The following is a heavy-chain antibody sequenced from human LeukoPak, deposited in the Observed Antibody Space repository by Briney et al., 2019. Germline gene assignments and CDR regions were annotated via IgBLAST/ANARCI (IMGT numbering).Heavy chain of an antibody. CDR3: ARESSGWYLFDY. CDR2: IYYSGST. V-gene: IGHV4-61*01. D-gene: IGHD6-19*01. J-gene: IGHJ4*02. CDR1: GGSISSSSYY. Sequence: PSETLSLTCTVSGGSISSSSYYWGWIRQPPGKGLEWIGYIYYSGSTNYNPSLKSRVTMSVDTSKNQFSLKLNSVTAADTAVYYCARESSGWYLFDYWGQGTLVTVSS.